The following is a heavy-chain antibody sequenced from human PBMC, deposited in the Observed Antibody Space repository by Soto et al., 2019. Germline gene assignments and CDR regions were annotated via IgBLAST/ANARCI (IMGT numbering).Heavy chain of an antibody. V-gene: IGHV4-31*03. CDR2: IYYSGTT. Sequence: SETLSLTCTVSGGSISSGDYYWSWIRRHPGKGLEWIGYIYYSGTTYYNPSLKSRVTISVDTSKNQFSLKLSSVTAADTAVYYCARDGYNHSYDYWGQGTLVTVSS. J-gene: IGHJ4*02. CDR1: GGSISSGDYY. CDR3: ARDGYNHSYDY. D-gene: IGHD5-12*01.